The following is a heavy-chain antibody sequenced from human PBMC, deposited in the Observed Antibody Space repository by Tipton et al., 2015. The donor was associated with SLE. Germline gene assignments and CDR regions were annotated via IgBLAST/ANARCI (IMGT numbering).Heavy chain of an antibody. Sequence: SLRLSCADSGFTFSTYEMSWVRQAPGKGLEWVSYISSSGSTIYYADSVKGRFTISRDNAKNSLYLQMNSLRAEDTAVYYCAREGGIGAFDIWGQGTMVTVSS. CDR1: GFTFSTYE. V-gene: IGHV3-48*03. CDR3: AREGGIGAFDI. CDR2: ISSSGSTI. J-gene: IGHJ3*02. D-gene: IGHD3-16*01.